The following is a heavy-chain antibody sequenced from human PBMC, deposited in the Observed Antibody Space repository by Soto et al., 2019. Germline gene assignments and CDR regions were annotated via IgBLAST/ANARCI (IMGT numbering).Heavy chain of an antibody. Sequence: GGSLRLSCVVSGFTFSDFGMHWVRQSPGEGLAWVASISKDGLDRYYSESVKGRFTISRDDSKNTVFLQMNSLKVEDTAAYFCASPREGQWLVFDHWGQRALVTVSS. J-gene: IGHJ4*02. V-gene: IGHV3-30*19. CDR3: ASPREGQWLVFDH. CDR1: GFTFSDFG. CDR2: ISKDGLDR. D-gene: IGHD6-19*01.